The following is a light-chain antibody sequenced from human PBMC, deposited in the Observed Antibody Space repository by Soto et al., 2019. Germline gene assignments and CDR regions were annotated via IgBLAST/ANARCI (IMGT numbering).Light chain of an antibody. CDR1: QSISSW. V-gene: IGKV1-5*01. J-gene: IGKJ1*01. CDR2: DVS. CDR3: QQYNSYSWT. Sequence: DIQITQSPSTLSASVVDRVTITCLASQSISSWLAWYQQKPGKAPKLLIYDVSSLESGVSSRFSGSGSGTEFTLTISNLQPDDFATYYCQQYNSYSWTFGQGTKVDIK.